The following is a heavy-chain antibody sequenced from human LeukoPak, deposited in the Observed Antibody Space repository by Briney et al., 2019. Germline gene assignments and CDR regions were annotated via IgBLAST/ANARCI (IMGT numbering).Heavy chain of an antibody. D-gene: IGHD3-22*01. CDR3: ATEGSGYFSYYFDY. CDR1: GGSFSGYY. J-gene: IGHJ4*02. Sequence: SETLSLTCAVYGGSFSGYYWSWIRQPPGKGLEWIGEINHSGSTNYNPSLKSRVTISVDTFKNQFSLKLSSVTAADTAVYYCATEGSGYFSYYFDYWGQGTLVAVSS. CDR2: INHSGST. V-gene: IGHV4-34*01.